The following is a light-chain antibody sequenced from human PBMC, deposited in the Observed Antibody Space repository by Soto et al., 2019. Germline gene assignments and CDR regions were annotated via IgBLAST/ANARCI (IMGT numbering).Light chain of an antibody. V-gene: IGLV7-46*01. Sequence: QAVVTQEPSLTVSPGGTVTRTCGSSTGAVTSAHYSYWFQQKPGQAPRALIHETSNRHSWTPARFSGSLLGGKAALTLSGAQPEDEADYYCLLSFRGAGVFGGGTKLTVL. CDR1: TGAVTSAHY. CDR2: ETS. J-gene: IGLJ3*02. CDR3: LLSFRGAGV.